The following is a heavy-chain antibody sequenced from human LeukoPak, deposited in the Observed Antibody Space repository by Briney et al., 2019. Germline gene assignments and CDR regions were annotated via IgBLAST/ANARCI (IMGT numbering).Heavy chain of an antibody. CDR1: GFTFSSYA. J-gene: IGHJ4*02. CDR2: ISGSGGST. V-gene: IGHV3-23*01. D-gene: IGHD4-23*01. CDR3: AKGGGYGGRSVYFDY. Sequence: GGSLRLSCAASGFTFSSYAMSWVRQAPGKGLEWVSAISGSGGSTYYADSVKGRFAISRDNSKNTLYLQMNSLRAEDTAVYYCAKGGGYGGRSVYFDYWGQGTLVTVSS.